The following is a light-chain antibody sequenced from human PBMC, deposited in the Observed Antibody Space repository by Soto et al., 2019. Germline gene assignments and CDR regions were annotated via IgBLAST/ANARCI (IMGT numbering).Light chain of an antibody. Sequence: DIQMTQSPSSLSASVGDRVTITCRASQSISSYLNWHQQKPGKAPKLLIYAASSLQSGVPSRFSGSGSGTDFTLTISSLQPEDFATYYCQQSYRTLTFGGGTKVEIK. CDR3: QQSYRTLT. CDR1: QSISSY. J-gene: IGKJ4*01. CDR2: AAS. V-gene: IGKV1-39*01.